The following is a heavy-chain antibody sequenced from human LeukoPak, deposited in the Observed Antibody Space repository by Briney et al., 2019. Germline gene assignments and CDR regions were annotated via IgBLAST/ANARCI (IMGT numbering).Heavy chain of an antibody. CDR3: ARSRAFNSGAFDP. V-gene: IGHV4-61*01. Sequence: SETLSLTCTVSGASVSSASYWTWIRQPPGKGVEWIAHIYNGVNTNYNPSLKSRVTISVDTSKNQFPLRLNSVTAADTAVYYCARSRAFNSGAFDPWGQGSLVTVSS. J-gene: IGHJ5*02. CDR1: GASVSSASY. D-gene: IGHD1-26*01. CDR2: IYNGVNT.